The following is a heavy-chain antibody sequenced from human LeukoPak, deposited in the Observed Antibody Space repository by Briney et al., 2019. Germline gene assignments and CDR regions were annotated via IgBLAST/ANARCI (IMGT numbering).Heavy chain of an antibody. Sequence: GGSLRLSCAASGFTVSSNYMSWVRQAPGKGLEWVSVIYSGGSTYYADSVKGRFTISRDNSKNTLYLQMNSLRAEDTAVYYCARGGSSSWYSSSPRPAIDYWGQGTLVTVSS. J-gene: IGHJ4*02. CDR3: ARGGSSSWYSSSPRPAIDY. CDR1: GFTVSSNY. D-gene: IGHD6-13*01. CDR2: IYSGGST. V-gene: IGHV3-53*01.